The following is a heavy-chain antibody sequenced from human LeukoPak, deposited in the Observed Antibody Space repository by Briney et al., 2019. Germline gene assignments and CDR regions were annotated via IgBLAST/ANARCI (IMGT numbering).Heavy chain of an antibody. Sequence: PSETLSLTCSVSGGSISNYYWSWIRQPPGKGLEWIGYVYISGSTNYNPSLRSRVTIALDTSKRQFSLKLSSVTAADTALYYCARIPLGYSGAYYFDSWGQGTPVTVSS. CDR1: GGSISNYY. J-gene: IGHJ4*02. CDR2: VYISGST. D-gene: IGHD5-12*01. CDR3: ARIPLGYSGAYYFDS. V-gene: IGHV4-4*09.